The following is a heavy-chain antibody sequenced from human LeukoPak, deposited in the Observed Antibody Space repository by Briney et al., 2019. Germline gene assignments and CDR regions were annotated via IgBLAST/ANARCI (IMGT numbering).Heavy chain of an antibody. CDR1: GFTFSSYT. CDR2: ISPTTAYI. V-gene: IGHV3-21*01. D-gene: IGHD3-10*01. Sequence: PGGSLRLSCAASGFTFSSYTMNWVRQAPGKGVDCVSSISPTTAYIHYADSMKGRFTISRDNARRSLYLQMNILRVEDTAMYYCVSSLHGFSYGPGYWGQGTLVIVSS. CDR3: VSSLHGFSYGPGY. J-gene: IGHJ4*02.